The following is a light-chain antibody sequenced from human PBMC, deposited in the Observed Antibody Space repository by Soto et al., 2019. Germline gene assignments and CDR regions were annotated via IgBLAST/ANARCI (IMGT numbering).Light chain of an antibody. CDR2: EVT. CDR1: ISDVGGHNY. V-gene: IGLV2-14*01. CDR3: SSYTFTSTLSV. Sequence: QGVLTQPACVSGSSGQSDTISCTGSISDVGGHNYVSLYQQHPGKARKLMIYEVTKRPSGVSNRFSGSKSGNTASLTISGLQAEDEADYYCSSYTFTSTLSVFGTGTKVTVL. J-gene: IGLJ1*01.